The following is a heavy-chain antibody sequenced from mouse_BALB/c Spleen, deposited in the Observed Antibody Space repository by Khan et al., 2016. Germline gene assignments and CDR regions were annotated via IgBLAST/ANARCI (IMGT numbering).Heavy chain of an antibody. J-gene: IGHJ2*01. D-gene: IGHD1-1*01. V-gene: IGHV4-1*02. CDR1: GFDFSRYW. CDR3: TRLYYHGTSDY. CDR2: INPDSSTI. Sequence: EVQLQESGGGLVQPGGSLKLSCAASGFDFSRYWMSWVRQAPGKGLEWIGEINPDSSTINYTPSLKDKFIISRDNAKNTLYLQMSKVRSEDTALYYCTRLYYHGTSDYWGQGTTLTVSS.